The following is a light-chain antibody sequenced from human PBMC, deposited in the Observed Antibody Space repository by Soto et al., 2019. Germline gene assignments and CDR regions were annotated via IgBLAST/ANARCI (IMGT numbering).Light chain of an antibody. V-gene: IGLV2-14*01. CDR1: SSDVGYSSS. CDR3: CSWTSSATDV. CDR2: DVS. J-gene: IGLJ1*01. Sequence: QSVLIQPASVSGSPEQSITISCTGASSDVGYSSSVSWYQQHPGKAPKLVIFDVSNRPSGVSNSFSGSKSGNTASQTITGLQAEDEADYYCCSWTSSATDVFGTGTKVTV.